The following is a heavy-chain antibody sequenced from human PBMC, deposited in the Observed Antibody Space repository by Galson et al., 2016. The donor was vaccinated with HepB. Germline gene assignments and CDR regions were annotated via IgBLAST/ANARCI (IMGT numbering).Heavy chain of an antibody. CDR3: ARDGVPNYDFWTGFYYFDH. CDR2: IWGDGSNR. CDR1: GFTFNDYG. D-gene: IGHD3-3*01. Sequence: SLRLSCAASGFTFNDYGMHWVRQAPGKGLEWVAGIWGDGSNRYYGDSVRGRFTISRGNARKTLYLQMDRLRPEDTAVYFCARDGVPNYDFWTGFYYFDHWGQGNLVTVSS. V-gene: IGHV3-33*01. J-gene: IGHJ4*02.